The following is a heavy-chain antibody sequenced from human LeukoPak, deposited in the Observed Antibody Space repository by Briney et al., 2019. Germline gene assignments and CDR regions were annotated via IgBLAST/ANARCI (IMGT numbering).Heavy chain of an antibody. CDR1: GGSISNYY. D-gene: IGHD2/OR15-2a*01. J-gene: IGHJ4*02. CDR3: ARDFYGDDGHHPFDY. CDR2: IYASGST. V-gene: IGHV4-4*07. Sequence: PETLSLTCGVSGGSISNYYWNWLRQPAGKGLEWIGRIYASGSTNYNPSLKSRVTISMDKSKNHFSLNLKSVTAADTAFYYCARDFYGDDGHHPFDYWGQGIPVAASS.